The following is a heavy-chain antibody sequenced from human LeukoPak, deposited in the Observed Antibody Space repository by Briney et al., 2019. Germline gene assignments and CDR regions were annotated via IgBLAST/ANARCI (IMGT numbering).Heavy chain of an antibody. D-gene: IGHD3-22*01. V-gene: IGHV3-30*02. CDR2: IWYDGSNK. CDR1: GFTVSSNY. Sequence: GGSLRLSCAASGFTVSSNYMSWVRQAPRKGLEWVAFIWYDGSNKYYADSVKGRFTISRDNSKNTLYLQMNSLRAEDTALYYCAKATTSSGYGLGYWGQGTLVTVSS. J-gene: IGHJ4*02. CDR3: AKATTSSGYGLGY.